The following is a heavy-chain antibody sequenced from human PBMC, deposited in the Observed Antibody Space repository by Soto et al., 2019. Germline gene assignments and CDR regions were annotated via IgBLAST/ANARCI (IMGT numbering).Heavy chain of an antibody. J-gene: IGHJ4*02. V-gene: IGHV4-59*01. Sequence: SETLSLTCTVSGGSMSAYYWNWMRQPPGKGLQWIGYTYYSGSTTYNPSLKSRVTISVDSSKNQFSLKLDSVTPADTAVYYCARVRGTAGKRYFDYWGPGTLVTVSS. D-gene: IGHD6-13*01. CDR2: TYYSGST. CDR1: GGSMSAYY. CDR3: ARVRGTAGKRYFDY.